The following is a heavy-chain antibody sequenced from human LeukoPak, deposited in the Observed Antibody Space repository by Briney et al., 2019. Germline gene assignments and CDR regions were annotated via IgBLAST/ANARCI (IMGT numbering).Heavy chain of an antibody. CDR3: ARDGTSSSWYVYFQH. J-gene: IGHJ1*01. V-gene: IGHV4-4*07. Sequence: PSETLSLTCSVSGGXISSYYCSWIRQPAGKGLEWIGRIYTSGSTNYNPSLKSRVTMSVDTSKNQFSLKLSSVTAADTAVYYCARDGTSSSWYVYFQHWGQGTLVTVSS. CDR2: IYTSGST. CDR1: GGXISSYY. D-gene: IGHD6-13*01.